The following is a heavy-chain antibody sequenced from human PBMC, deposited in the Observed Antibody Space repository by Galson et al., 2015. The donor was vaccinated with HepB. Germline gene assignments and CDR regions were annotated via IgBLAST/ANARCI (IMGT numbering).Heavy chain of an antibody. CDR3: ARARRPGGYYASERIRLDY. Sequence: SLRLSCAASGFTFSTYEMNWVRQAPGKGLEWVSYISSSGSTMYYAGSVKGRFTISRDNAENSLYLHMNSLRAEDTAVYYCARARRPGGYYASERIRLDYWGQGILVIVSS. CDR2: ISSSGSTM. J-gene: IGHJ4*02. V-gene: IGHV3-48*03. CDR1: GFTFSTYE. D-gene: IGHD3-10*01.